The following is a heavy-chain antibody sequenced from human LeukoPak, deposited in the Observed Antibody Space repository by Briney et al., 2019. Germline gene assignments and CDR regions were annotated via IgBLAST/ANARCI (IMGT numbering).Heavy chain of an antibody. CDR3: AKYYYGSGSPIFDY. V-gene: IGHV3-23*01. D-gene: IGHD3-10*01. J-gene: IGHJ4*02. CDR2: VSDSGDST. CDR1: RFTFANYA. Sequence: GGSLRLSCAASRFTFANYAMSWVRQAPGKGLEWISTVSDSGDSTYYADSVKGQFTISRDNSKNTLYLQMNNLRAEDTAVYYCAKYYYGSGSPIFDYWGQGTLVTVSS.